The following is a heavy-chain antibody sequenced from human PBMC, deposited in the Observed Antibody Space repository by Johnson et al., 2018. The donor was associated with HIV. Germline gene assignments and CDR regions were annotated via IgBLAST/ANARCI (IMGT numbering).Heavy chain of an antibody. CDR1: GFTFSSYW. D-gene: IGHD7-27*01. J-gene: IGHJ3*02. CDR3: ARALRVLLGAFDI. CDR2: VYSGGNT. Sequence: VQLVESGGGLVQPGGSLRLSCAASGFTFSSYWMSWVRQAPGKGLEWVSIVYSGGNTYYADSVKGRFTISRDNSKDTLYLQMNSLRAEDTAVYYCARALRVLLGAFDIWGQGTMVTVSS. V-gene: IGHV3-66*01.